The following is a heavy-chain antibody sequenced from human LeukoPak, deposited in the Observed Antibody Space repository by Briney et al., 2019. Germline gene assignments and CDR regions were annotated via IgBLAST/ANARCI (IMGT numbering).Heavy chain of an antibody. J-gene: IGHJ4*02. D-gene: IGHD2-15*01. V-gene: IGHV3-23*01. CDR3: AKVFEDIVVVVAAIFDY. Sequence: GGSLRLSCAASGFTFSSYAMRGVCQAPGKAVEGVSAISGSGGSTYYADSVKRRFTISRDNSKNTLYLQMNSLRAEDTAVYYCAKVFEDIVVVVAAIFDYWGQGTLVTVSS. CDR2: ISGSGGST. CDR1: GFTFSSYA.